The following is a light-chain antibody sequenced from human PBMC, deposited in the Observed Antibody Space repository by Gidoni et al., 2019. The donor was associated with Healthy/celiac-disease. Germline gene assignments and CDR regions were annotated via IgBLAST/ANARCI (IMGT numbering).Light chain of an antibody. CDR2: LGS. J-gene: IGKJ2*01. CDR3: MQALQTRT. CDR1: QSLLHSNGYNY. V-gene: IGKV2-28*01. Sequence: DIVMTQSTISLPVTPGEPASISCRSSQSLLHSNGYNYLDWYLQKPGQSPQLLIYLGSNRASGVPDRFSGSGSGTDFTLKISRVEAEDVGVYYCMQALQTRTFGQGTKLEIK.